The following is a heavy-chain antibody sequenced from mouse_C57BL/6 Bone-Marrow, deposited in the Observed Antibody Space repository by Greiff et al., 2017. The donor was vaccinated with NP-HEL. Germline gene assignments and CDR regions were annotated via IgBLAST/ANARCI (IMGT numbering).Heavy chain of an antibody. D-gene: IGHD1-1*01. V-gene: IGHV8-8*01. CDR2: IWWDDDK. CDR3: ARLTTVVASSYWYFDV. CDR1: GFSLSTFGMG. J-gene: IGHJ1*03. Sequence: QVTLKESGPGILQPSQTLSLTCSFSGFSLSTFGMGVGWIRQPSGKGLEWLAHIWWDDDKYYNPALKSRLTISKDTSKNQVFLKIANVDTADTATYYCARLTTVVASSYWYFDVWGTGTTVTVSS.